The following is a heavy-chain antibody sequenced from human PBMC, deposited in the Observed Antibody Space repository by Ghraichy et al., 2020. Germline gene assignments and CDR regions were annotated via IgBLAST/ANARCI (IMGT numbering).Heavy chain of an antibody. CDR3: ARHPGVGAFDI. Sequence: SETLSLTCTVSGGSISSSSYYWGWIRQPPGKGLEWMGTIYYSGSNYYHPSLKSRVTMSVDTSKNQFSLNLNSVTAADTAVYFCARHPGVGAFDIWGQGTMVTVSS. CDR1: GGSISSSSYY. CDR2: IYYSGSN. D-gene: IGHD2-8*01. V-gene: IGHV4-39*01. J-gene: IGHJ3*02.